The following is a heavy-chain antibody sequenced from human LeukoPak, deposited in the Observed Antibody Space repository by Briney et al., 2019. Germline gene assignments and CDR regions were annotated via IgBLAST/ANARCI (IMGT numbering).Heavy chain of an antibody. CDR1: GYSFTSYW. CDR3: AYSSSWYGNWFDP. CDR2: IYPGDSDT. J-gene: IGHJ5*02. D-gene: IGHD6-13*01. V-gene: IGHV5-51*01. Sequence: ASVKVSCKGSGYSFTSYWIGWVRQMPGKGLEWMGIIYPGDSDTRYSPSFQGQVTISADKSISTAYLQWSSLKASDTAMYYCAYSSSWYGNWFDPWGQGTLVTVSS.